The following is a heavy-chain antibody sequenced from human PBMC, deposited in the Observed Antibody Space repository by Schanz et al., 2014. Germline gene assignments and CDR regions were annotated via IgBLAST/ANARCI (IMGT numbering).Heavy chain of an antibody. Sequence: QVKLVQSGAEVKKPGASVKVSCKASGYTFIDYYMHWVRQAPGQGLEWVGWIDPNGGATNHAHMPQGRVTMTRETYRSTAFMELSGLTSDEKATYFCARARYTGYDCSGYWGQGTLLIVSS. CDR2: IDPNGGAT. J-gene: IGHJ4*02. CDR1: GYTFIDYY. V-gene: IGHV1-2*02. D-gene: IGHD5-12*01. CDR3: ARARYTGYDCSGY.